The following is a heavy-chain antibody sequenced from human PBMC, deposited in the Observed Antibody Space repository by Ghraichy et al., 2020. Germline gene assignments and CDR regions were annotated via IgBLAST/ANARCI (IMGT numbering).Heavy chain of an antibody. CDR3: ARVTGRGGKNWFDP. CDR1: GYTFTSYA. Sequence: ASVKVSCKASGYTFTSYAMHWVRQAPGQRLEWMGWINAGNGNTKYSQKFQGRVTITRDTSASTAYMELSSLRSEDTAVYYCARVTGRGGKNWFDPWGQGTLVTVSS. CDR2: INAGNGNT. J-gene: IGHJ5*02. V-gene: IGHV1-3*01. D-gene: IGHD7-27*01.